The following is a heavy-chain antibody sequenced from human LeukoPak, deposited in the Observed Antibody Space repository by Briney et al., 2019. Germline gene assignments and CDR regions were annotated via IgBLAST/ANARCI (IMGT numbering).Heavy chain of an antibody. D-gene: IGHD1-1*01. CDR2: ISTDGSIT. Sequence: QPGGSLRLSCAASGFTFSSHWMHWVRQAPGKALVWVSRISTDGSITGYADSVKGRFTISRDNAKNTLYLQMNNLRADDTAVYYCTRDRTVFTLFDSWGQGALVTVSS. CDR1: GFTFSSHW. J-gene: IGHJ4*02. V-gene: IGHV3-74*01. CDR3: TRDRTVFTLFDS.